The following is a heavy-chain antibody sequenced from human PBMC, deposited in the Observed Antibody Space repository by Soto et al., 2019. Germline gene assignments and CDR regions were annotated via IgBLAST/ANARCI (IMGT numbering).Heavy chain of an antibody. Sequence: QVHLVQSGAEVKKPGASVKVSCKGSGYGFTTYGITWVRQAPGQGLEWMAWISAHNGNTNYAQKHQGRVTGTRDTATSTAYMELRRLRSDDTAVYYCARGRYGDYWGQGALVTVSS. CDR3: ARGRYGDY. J-gene: IGHJ4*02. V-gene: IGHV1-18*01. CDR2: ISAHNGNT. D-gene: IGHD1-1*01. CDR1: GYGFTTYG.